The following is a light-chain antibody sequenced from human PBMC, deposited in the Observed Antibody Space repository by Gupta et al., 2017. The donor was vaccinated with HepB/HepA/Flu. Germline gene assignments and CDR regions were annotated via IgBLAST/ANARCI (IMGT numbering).Light chain of an antibody. Sequence: SVTMSCTGNSPDVGNYNYVSWYQQHPGKAPKLMIYDVIKRPSGVPDRFSGSKSGNTASLTISGLQAEDEAEYYCCSYAGTYTYVFGNGTKVTVL. J-gene: IGLJ1*01. CDR3: CSYAGTYTYV. V-gene: IGLV2-11*03. CDR1: SPDVGNYNY. CDR2: DVI.